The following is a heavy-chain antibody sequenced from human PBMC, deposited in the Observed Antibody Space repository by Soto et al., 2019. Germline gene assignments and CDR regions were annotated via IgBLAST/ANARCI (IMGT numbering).Heavy chain of an antibody. Sequence: PVGSLRLSCAASGFTFSSYAMSWVRQAPGKGLEWVSAISGSGGSTYYADSVKGRFTISRDNSKNTLYLQMNSLRAEDTAVYYCAKSPVLRYFDWPPDYFDYWGQGTLVTVSS. J-gene: IGHJ4*02. V-gene: IGHV3-23*01. CDR2: ISGSGGST. CDR1: GFTFSSYA. CDR3: AKSPVLRYFDWPPDYFDY. D-gene: IGHD3-9*01.